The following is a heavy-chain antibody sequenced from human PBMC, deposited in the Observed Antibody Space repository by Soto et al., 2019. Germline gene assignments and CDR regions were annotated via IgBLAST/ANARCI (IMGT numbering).Heavy chain of an antibody. CDR3: ARHTPAISISDH. D-gene: IGHD3-3*01. Sequence: QLQLQESGPGLVKPSETLSLTCTVSGGSISSSSYYWGWIRQPPGKGLEWIGSIYYSGSTYYNPSLKRRVTISVDTSKNQFPPTLSAVTAADTAVYYCARHTPAISISDHWGQGTLVTVSS. V-gene: IGHV4-39*01. CDR2: IYYSGST. CDR1: GGSISSSSYY. J-gene: IGHJ4*02.